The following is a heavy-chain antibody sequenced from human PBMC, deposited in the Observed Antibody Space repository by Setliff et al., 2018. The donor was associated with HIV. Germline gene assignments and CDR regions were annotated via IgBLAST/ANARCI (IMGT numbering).Heavy chain of an antibody. CDR3: SRSGIGYGGDSNTFDI. CDR1: GGSFSGYY. D-gene: IGHD2-21*02. Sequence: SETLSLTCTVYGGSFSGYYWSWIRQPPGMGLEWIGSFHHSGSASYNPSLRSRVTISEDTSKNQFSLRLNSVTTTDAAMYYCSRSGIGYGGDSNTFDIWGQGTLVTVSS. V-gene: IGHV4-34*01. J-gene: IGHJ3*02. CDR2: FHHSGSA.